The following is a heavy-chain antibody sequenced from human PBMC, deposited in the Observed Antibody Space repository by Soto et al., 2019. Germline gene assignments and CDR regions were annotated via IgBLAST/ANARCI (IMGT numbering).Heavy chain of an antibody. CDR3: AKFQSSSWYAYYYYGMDV. V-gene: IGHV3-23*01. CDR2: ISGSGGST. J-gene: IGHJ6*02. D-gene: IGHD6-13*01. Sequence: GGSLRLSCAASGFTFSSYAMSWVRQAPGKGLEWVSAISGSGGSTYYADSVKGRFTISRDNSKNTLYLQMNSLRAEDTAVYYCAKFQSSSWYAYYYYGMDVWGQGTTVTV. CDR1: GFTFSSYA.